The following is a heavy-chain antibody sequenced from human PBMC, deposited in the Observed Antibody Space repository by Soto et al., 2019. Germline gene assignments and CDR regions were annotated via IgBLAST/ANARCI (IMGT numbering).Heavy chain of an antibody. CDR3: ARFWRGPAAIYYYYGMDV. J-gene: IGHJ6*02. D-gene: IGHD2-2*01. V-gene: IGHV4-31*03. Sequence: QVQLQESGPGLVKPSQTLSLTCTVSGGSISSGGYYWSWIRQHPGKGLEWIGYIYYSGSTYYNPSLKSRFTIPVHPSKNQFSLKLSSVTAADTAVYYCARFWRGPAAIYYYYGMDVWGQGTTVTFSS. CDR1: GGSISSGGYY. CDR2: IYYSGST.